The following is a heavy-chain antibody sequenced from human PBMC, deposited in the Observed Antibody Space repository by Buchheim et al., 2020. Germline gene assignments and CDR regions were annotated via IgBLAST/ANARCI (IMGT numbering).Heavy chain of an antibody. CDR3: AREKGRAVAGDYYYYYGMDV. V-gene: IGHV3-48*02. D-gene: IGHD6-19*01. CDR2: ISSSSSTI. Sequence: EVQLVESGGGLVQPGGSLRLSCAASGFTFSSYSMNWVRQAPGKGLEWVSYISSSSSTIYYADSVKGRFTISRDNAKNYLYLQMNSLRDEDTAVYYCAREKGRAVAGDYYYYYGMDVWGQGTT. CDR1: GFTFSSYS. J-gene: IGHJ6*02.